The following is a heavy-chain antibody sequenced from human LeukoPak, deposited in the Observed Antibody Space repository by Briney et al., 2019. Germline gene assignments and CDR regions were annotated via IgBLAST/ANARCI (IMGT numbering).Heavy chain of an antibody. CDR1: VFSFTNYW. D-gene: IGHD6-13*01. Sequence: GESLKISCKASVFSFTNYWIAWVRQMPGKGLEWMGIIYPGDSDTRYNPSFQGQVTISADKSISTAYLQWSSLKASDSAMYYCGRIPAAGSLKGSFDIWGQGTMVTVSS. CDR3: GRIPAAGSLKGSFDI. V-gene: IGHV5-51*01. CDR2: IYPGDSDT. J-gene: IGHJ3*02.